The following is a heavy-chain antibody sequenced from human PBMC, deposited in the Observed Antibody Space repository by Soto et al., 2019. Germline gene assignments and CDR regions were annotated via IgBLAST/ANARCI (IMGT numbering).Heavy chain of an antibody. CDR3: AREFLTYYYGSGSYYTGPRNNWFDP. CDR1: GGSFSGYY. Sequence: SETLSLTCAVYGGSFSGYYWSWIRQPPGKGLEWIGEINHSGSTNYNPSLKSRVTISVDTSKNQFSLKLSSVTAADTAVYYCAREFLTYYYGSGSYYTGPRNNWFDPWGQGTLVTVSS. D-gene: IGHD3-10*01. CDR2: INHSGST. V-gene: IGHV4-34*01. J-gene: IGHJ5*02.